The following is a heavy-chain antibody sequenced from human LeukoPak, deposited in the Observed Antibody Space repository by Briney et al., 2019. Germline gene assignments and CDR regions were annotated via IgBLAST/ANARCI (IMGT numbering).Heavy chain of an antibody. CDR2: IYYSGNT. D-gene: IGHD6-6*01. CDR1: GGSIRSSSYY. Sequence: SETLSLTCTVSGGSIRSSSYYWGWIRQPPGKGLEWIGSIYYSGNTYYNPSLKSRVTISVDTSKNQFSLKLSSVTAADTAVYYCARGLEYSSSGSFFDYWGQGTLVTVSS. CDR3: ARGLEYSSSGSFFDY. V-gene: IGHV4-39*07. J-gene: IGHJ4*02.